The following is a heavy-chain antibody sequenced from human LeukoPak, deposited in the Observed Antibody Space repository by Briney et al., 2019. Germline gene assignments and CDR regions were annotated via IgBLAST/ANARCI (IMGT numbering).Heavy chain of an antibody. V-gene: IGHV4-59*01. Sequence: SETLSLTCTVSGGPISSYYWSWIRQPPGKGLEWIGYIYYSGSTNYNPSLKSRVTISVDTSKNQFSLKLSSVTAADTAVYYCARVLSKIYGVDVWGQGTTVTVSS. CDR2: IYYSGST. CDR3: ARVLSKIYGVDV. J-gene: IGHJ6*02. CDR1: GGPISSYY. D-gene: IGHD6-13*01.